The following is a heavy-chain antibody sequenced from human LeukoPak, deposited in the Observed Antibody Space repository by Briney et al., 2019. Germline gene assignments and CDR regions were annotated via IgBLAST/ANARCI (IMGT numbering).Heavy chain of an antibody. V-gene: IGHV3-30*18. D-gene: IGHD2-2*03. CDR1: GFTFSSYG. Sequence: GRSLRLSCAASGFTFSSYGMHWVRQAPGKGLEWVAVISYDGSNKYYADSVKGRFTISRDNSKNTLYLQMNSLRAEDTAVYYCAKDNSPPNDGSIDYWGQGTLVTVSS. J-gene: IGHJ4*02. CDR2: ISYDGSNK. CDR3: AKDNSPPNDGSIDY.